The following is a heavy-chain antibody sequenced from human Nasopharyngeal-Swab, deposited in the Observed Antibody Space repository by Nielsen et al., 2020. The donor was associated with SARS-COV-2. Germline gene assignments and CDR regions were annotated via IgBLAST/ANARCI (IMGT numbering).Heavy chain of an antibody. CDR3: ARVLLRALGKFGEGYAFDI. CDR1: GFTFSDYY. CDR2: ISTTSSHT. D-gene: IGHD3-10*01. V-gene: IGHV3-11*06. Sequence: GGSLRLSCAASGFTFSDYYMTWIRQAPGKGLEWISYISTTSSHTNYADSVKGRFTIPRDNAKNSLYLQMNSLRVEDTAVYYCARVLLRALGKFGEGYAFDIWGQGTMVTVSS. J-gene: IGHJ3*02.